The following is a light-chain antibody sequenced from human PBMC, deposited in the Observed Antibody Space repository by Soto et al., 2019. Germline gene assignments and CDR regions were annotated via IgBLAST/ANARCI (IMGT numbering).Light chain of an antibody. CDR2: DVS. V-gene: IGLV2-14*01. Sequence: QSALTQPASVSRSPGQSITISCTGTSSVVGGYHYVSWYQQHPGKAPKLMIYDVSNRPSGVSNRFSGSKSGNTASLTISGLQAEDEADYYCSSYTSSSTYVFGTGTKVTVL. CDR1: SSVVGGYHY. J-gene: IGLJ1*01. CDR3: SSYTSSSTYV.